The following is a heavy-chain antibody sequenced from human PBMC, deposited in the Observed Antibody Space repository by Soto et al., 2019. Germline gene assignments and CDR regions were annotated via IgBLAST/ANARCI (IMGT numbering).Heavy chain of an antibody. J-gene: IGHJ3*02. CDR1: GGSVSGYH. CDR2: VNNNGNT. D-gene: IGHD6-13*01. V-gene: IGHV4-59*08. Sequence: PSETLSLTCNVSGGSVSGYHWSWIRQPPGKVLEWIGYVNNNGNTDYNPSLESRVTISVDTSKNQFSLKLSSVTAADTAVYYCARRYSSAFDIWGQGTMVTVSS. CDR3: ARRYSSAFDI.